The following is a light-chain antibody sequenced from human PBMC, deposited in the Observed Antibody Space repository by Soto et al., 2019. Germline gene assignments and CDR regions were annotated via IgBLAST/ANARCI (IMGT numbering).Light chain of an antibody. J-gene: IGKJ1*01. CDR3: QQYSIYPWT. Sequence: DIQMTQSPSTLSASVGYRVTITCRASQTISTLLAWYQQRPGKAPNLLIYNASSLESGVPSRFSGSGSGTEFTLTISSLHPDDFATYFCQQYSIYPWTFGQGTKVEVK. CDR1: QTISTL. CDR2: NAS. V-gene: IGKV1-5*03.